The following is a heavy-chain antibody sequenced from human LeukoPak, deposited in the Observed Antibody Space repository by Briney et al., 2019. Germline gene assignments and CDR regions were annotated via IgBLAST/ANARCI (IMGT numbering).Heavy chain of an antibody. J-gene: IGHJ4*02. CDR3: ARGLMEYCDQTRCPFDS. D-gene: IGHD3-16*01. CDR1: GFTFSNFD. V-gene: IGHV3-13*04. CDR2: IGTLADT. Sequence: GGSLRLSCSASGFTFSNFDMHWVRQTLGEGLEWVSSIGTLADTFYAGSVKGRFSISRDNDKNSVYLQMNSLRAADTAVYYCARGLMEYCDQTRCPFDSWGQGILDTVSS.